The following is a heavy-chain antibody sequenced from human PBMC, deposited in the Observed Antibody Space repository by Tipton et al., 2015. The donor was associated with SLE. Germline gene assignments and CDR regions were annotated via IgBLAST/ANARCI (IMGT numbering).Heavy chain of an antibody. J-gene: IGHJ3*02. CDR3: AKDRKWLATYDAFDI. V-gene: IGHV3-30*18. CDR1: GFTFSSYG. CDR2: ISYAGSNK. Sequence: SLRLSCAASGFTFSSYGMHWVRLAPGKGLEWVAVISYAGSNKYYADSVKGRFTISRDNSKNTLYLQMNSLRAEDTAVYYCAKDRKWLATYDAFDIWGQGTMVTVSS. D-gene: IGHD6-19*01.